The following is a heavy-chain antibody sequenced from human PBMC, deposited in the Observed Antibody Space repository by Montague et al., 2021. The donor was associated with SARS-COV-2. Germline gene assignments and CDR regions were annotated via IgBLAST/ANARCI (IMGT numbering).Heavy chain of an antibody. V-gene: IGHV3-9*01. J-gene: IGHJ3*02. CDR3: AKDYYFGAFDI. CDR1: GFTVGDYA. Sequence: SLRLSCAASGFTVGDYALHWVRQTPGKGLEWVSGISWNSGSRRYSYSVKGLFTIYRDNAKNSLYLQMNSLRTEDTAFYYCAKDYYFGAFDIWGQGTMVTVSS. CDR2: ISWNSGSR. D-gene: IGHD3-10*01.